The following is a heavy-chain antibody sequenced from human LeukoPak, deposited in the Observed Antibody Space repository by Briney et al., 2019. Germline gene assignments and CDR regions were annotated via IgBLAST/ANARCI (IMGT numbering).Heavy chain of an antibody. CDR3: ARAWFYYGSGLDY. J-gene: IGHJ4*02. Sequence: PGGTLRLSCAASGFTFSSYGMSWVRQAPGKGLEWVSGISGNSGTTYYADSVKGRFTTSRDNAKNSLYLQMNSLRAEDTAVYYCARAWFYYGSGLDYWGQGTLVTVSS. CDR1: GFTFSSYG. V-gene: IGHV3-23*01. CDR2: ISGNSGTT. D-gene: IGHD3-10*01.